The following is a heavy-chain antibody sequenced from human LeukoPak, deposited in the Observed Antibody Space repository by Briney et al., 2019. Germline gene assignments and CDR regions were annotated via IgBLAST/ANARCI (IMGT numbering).Heavy chain of an antibody. Sequence: GGSLRLSCAASGFTFSDYYMSWIRQAPGKGLEWVSYISSSSSYTNYADSVQGRFTISRDNAKNSLYLQMNSLRAEDTAVYYCARDRGYYDSSGYYHGDWGQGTLVTVSS. CDR1: GFTFSDYY. CDR2: ISSSSSYT. V-gene: IGHV3-11*05. CDR3: ARDRGYYDSSGYYHGD. D-gene: IGHD3-22*01. J-gene: IGHJ4*02.